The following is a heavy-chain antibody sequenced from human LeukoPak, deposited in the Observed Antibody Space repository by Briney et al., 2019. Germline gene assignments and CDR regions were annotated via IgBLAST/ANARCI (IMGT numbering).Heavy chain of an antibody. CDR2: ISDSGGRP. CDR1: GFTFSNYA. J-gene: IGHJ4*02. Sequence: PGGSLRLSCAASGFTFSNYAMSWVRQAPGKGLEWVSGISDSGGRPYYADSVKGRFTISRDNSKNTLYLQMDSLRAEDTAVYYCAKVPITMIVVVDYFDYWGQGTLVTVSS. CDR3: AKVPITMIVVVDYFDY. V-gene: IGHV3-23*01. D-gene: IGHD3-22*01.